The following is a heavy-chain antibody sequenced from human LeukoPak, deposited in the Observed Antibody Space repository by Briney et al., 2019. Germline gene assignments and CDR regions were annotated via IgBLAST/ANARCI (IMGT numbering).Heavy chain of an antibody. Sequence: ASVKVSCKASGYTFTGYYMHWVRQAPGQGLEWMGWINPHSGGTNYSQKFQGRVTMTRDTSISTAYMELDSLRSDDAAVYYCAREGTTGGSSGWYDYWGQGILVTVSP. CDR2: INPHSGGT. CDR1: GYTFTGYY. J-gene: IGHJ4*02. D-gene: IGHD6-19*01. V-gene: IGHV1-2*02. CDR3: AREGTTGGSSGWYDY.